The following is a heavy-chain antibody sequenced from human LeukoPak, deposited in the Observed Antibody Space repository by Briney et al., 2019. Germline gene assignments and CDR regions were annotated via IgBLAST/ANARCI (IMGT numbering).Heavy chain of an antibody. V-gene: IGHV1-46*01. CDR1: GYTFTSYD. CDR3: AKRPPGDTWGSS. D-gene: IGHD7-27*01. CDR2: INPSGGST. Sequence: ASVKVSCKASGYTFTSYDINWVRQAPGQGLEWMGIINPSGGSTSYAQKFQGRVTMTRDMSTKTVYMELSSLRSEDTAVYYCAKRPPGDTWGSSWGQGTLVTVSS. J-gene: IGHJ4*02.